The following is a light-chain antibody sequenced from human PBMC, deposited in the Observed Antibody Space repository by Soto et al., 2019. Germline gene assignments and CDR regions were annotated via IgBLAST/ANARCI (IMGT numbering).Light chain of an antibody. CDR3: AAWDDSLNGYV. CDR1: SSNIGSST. J-gene: IGLJ1*01. CDR2: TNN. Sequence: QSVLTQPPSASGTPGQRVTISCSGSSSNIGSSTVNWYQQLPGTAPKLLIYTNNQRPSGVPDRFSGSKSDTSASLAISGLQSEAEADYYCAAWDDSLNGYVFGTGTKVTVL. V-gene: IGLV1-44*01.